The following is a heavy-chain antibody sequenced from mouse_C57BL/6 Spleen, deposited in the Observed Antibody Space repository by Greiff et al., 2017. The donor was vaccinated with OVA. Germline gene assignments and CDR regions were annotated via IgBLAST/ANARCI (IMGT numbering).Heavy chain of an antibody. D-gene: IGHD1-1*01. V-gene: IGHV7-3*01. Sequence: EVMLVESGGGLVQPGGSLSLSCAASGFTFTDYYMSWVRQPPGQALAWLGFIRNNANGYTTEYSVYVMGRFTISRDNSQSILYRQMKALRAEDSATNYCARSHYYYGSSPFAYWGQGTLVTVSA. CDR1: GFTFTDYY. CDR3: ARSHYYYGSSPFAY. J-gene: IGHJ3*01. CDR2: IRNNANGYTT.